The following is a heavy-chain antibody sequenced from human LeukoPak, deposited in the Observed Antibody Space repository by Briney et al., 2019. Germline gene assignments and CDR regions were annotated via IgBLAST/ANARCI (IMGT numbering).Heavy chain of an antibody. CDR2: IYYSGST. Sequence: SETLSLTXTVSGGSISSYYWGWIRQPPGKGLEWIGSIYYSGSTYYNPSLKSRVTISVDTSKNQFSLKLGSVTAADTAVYYCARHADIVVVPAAYFDYWGQGTLVTVSS. CDR3: ARHADIVVVPAAYFDY. CDR1: GGSISSYY. D-gene: IGHD2-2*01. V-gene: IGHV4-39*01. J-gene: IGHJ4*02.